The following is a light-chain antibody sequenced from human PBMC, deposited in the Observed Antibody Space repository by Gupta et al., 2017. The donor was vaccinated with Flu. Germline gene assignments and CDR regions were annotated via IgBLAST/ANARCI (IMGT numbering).Light chain of an antibody. Sequence: QPVFTQPPSVSAAPGQKVTIPCPGSSSNIGNNYVSWYQQLPGTAPKLLLYDNNKRPSGIPDRFSGAKSGTSATLGITGLQTRDEADYYCGTWYSSLSAYVFASGTKVTVL. CDR1: SSNIGNNY. V-gene: IGLV1-51*01. CDR2: DNN. CDR3: GTWYSSLSAYV. J-gene: IGLJ1*01.